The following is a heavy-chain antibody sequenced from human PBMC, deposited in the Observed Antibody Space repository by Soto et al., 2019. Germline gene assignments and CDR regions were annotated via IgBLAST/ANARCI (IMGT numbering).Heavy chain of an antibody. V-gene: IGHV3-7*05. CDR2: IKKDGSEK. J-gene: IGHJ6*02. D-gene: IGHD3-3*02. Sequence: EVQLVESGGGLVQPGGSLRLSCAVSGFTFSNYWMSWVRQAPGKGLEWVPNIKKDGSEKYYVDSVKGRFIISRDNGKKSLYLQMNDLRAEDTAVHYCAAILGMDVWGQGTTVTVSS. CDR1: GFTFSNYW. CDR3: AAILGMDV.